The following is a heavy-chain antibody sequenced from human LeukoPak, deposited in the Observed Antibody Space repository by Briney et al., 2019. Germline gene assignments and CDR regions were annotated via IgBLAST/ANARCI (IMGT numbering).Heavy chain of an antibody. CDR3: AKVGYGSGSYPTRLTYYFDY. V-gene: IGHV3-9*01. CDR2: ISWNSGSI. CDR1: GFTFDDYA. J-gene: IGHJ4*02. Sequence: GRSLRLSCAASGFTFDDYAMHWVRQAPGKGLEWVSGISWNSGSIGYADSVKGRLTISRDNAKNSLYLQMNSLRAEDTALYYCAKVGYGSGSYPTRLTYYFDYWGQGTLVTVSS. D-gene: IGHD3-10*01.